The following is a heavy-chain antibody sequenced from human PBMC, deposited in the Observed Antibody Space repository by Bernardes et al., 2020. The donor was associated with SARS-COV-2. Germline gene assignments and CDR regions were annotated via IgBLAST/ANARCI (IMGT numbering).Heavy chain of an antibody. CDR2: IYTGGTT. Sequence: GWSLRLSCAASGLHVSTNYLNWVRQPPGKGLEWVSVIYTGGTTYYADSVKGRFTISRDNSKNMLYLQMNSLRAEDTAVYYCARAPGGVHYGMDVWGQGTTVTVAS. J-gene: IGHJ6*02. CDR3: ARAPGGVHYGMDV. CDR1: GLHVSTNY. V-gene: IGHV3-53*01. D-gene: IGHD3-10*01.